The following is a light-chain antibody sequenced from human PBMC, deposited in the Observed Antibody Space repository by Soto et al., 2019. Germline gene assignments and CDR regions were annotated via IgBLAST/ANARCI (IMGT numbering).Light chain of an antibody. CDR1: QSISSY. CDR2: AAS. V-gene: IGKV1-39*01. Sequence: DIQMPQSPSSLSASVVDRVTITCRASQSISSYLNWYQQKPGKAPRLLIYAASSLQSGVPSRFSGSGSGTDFTLTISSLQPEDFATYYCQQSYSTPRTFGQGAKVDI. CDR3: QQSYSTPRT. J-gene: IGKJ1*01.